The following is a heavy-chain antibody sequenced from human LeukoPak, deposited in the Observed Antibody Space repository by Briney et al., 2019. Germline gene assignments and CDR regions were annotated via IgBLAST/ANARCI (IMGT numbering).Heavy chain of an antibody. D-gene: IGHD3-10*01. CDR3: ARGPGVTMVRGVIIIRRGSPYYYYYMDV. CDR2: INHAGGT. CDR1: GGSFSDYN. J-gene: IGHJ6*03. Sequence: SETLSLTCAVYGGSFSDYNWRWIRHPPGKGLEWLGEINHAGGTNYHPSPKSRVTISVDTAKNQFSLNVSSVTAADTAVYYCARGPGVTMVRGVIIIRRGSPYYYYYMDVWGKGTTVTVSS. V-gene: IGHV4-34*01.